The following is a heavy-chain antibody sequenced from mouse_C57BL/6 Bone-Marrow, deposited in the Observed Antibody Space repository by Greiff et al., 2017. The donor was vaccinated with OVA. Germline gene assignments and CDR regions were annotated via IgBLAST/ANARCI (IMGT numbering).Heavy chain of an antibody. Sequence: VKQRPGQGLEWIGRIHPSDSDTNYNQKFKGKATLTVDKSSSTAYMQLSSLTSEDSAVYYCAMGPDYWGQGTTLTVSS. CDR3: AMGPDY. J-gene: IGHJ2*01. V-gene: IGHV1-74*01. D-gene: IGHD3-3*01. CDR2: IHPSDSDT.